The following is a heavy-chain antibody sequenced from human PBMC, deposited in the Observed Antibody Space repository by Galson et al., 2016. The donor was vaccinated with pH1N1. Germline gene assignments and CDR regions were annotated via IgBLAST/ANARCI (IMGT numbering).Heavy chain of an antibody. Sequence: TLSLTCTVSGGSISTGGYYWSWIRQQPGKGLEWIGYIYYRGRTYYNPSHKSRVSITMDTSKNQFSLKVASVTAADTAVYFCASEGSLVGTTLRFNGWNDAFNLWGRGTMVTVSS. D-gene: IGHD3-10*01. V-gene: IGHV4-31*03. CDR1: GGSISTGGYY. CDR2: IYYRGRT. J-gene: IGHJ3*01. CDR3: ASEGSLVGTTLRFNGWNDAFNL.